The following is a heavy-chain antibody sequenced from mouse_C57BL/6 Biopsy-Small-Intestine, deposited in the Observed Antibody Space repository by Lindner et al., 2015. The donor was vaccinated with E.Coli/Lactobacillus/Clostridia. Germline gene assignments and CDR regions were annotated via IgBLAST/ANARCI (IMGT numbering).Heavy chain of an antibody. V-gene: IGHV1-69*02. Sequence: VQLQESGAELVKPGASVKLSCKTSGYTFTSYWMHWVKQRPGQGLEWIGEIDPSDSLLTTIRSSKGKATLAVDKYSSTAYMQLSSLTSEDSAVYYCARSRGSYFNYDYWGQGTTLTVSS. CDR2: IDPSDSLL. D-gene: IGHD2-12*01. CDR3: ARSRGSYFNYDY. J-gene: IGHJ2*01. CDR1: GYTFTSYW.